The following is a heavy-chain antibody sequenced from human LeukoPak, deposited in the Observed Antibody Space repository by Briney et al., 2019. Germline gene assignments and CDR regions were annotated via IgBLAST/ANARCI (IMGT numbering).Heavy chain of an antibody. J-gene: IGHJ4*02. Sequence: SETLSLTCTVSGGSISSGDYYWSWIRQPPGKGLEWIGYIYYSGSTDYNPSLKSRVTISVVTSKNQFSLKLTAVTAADTAVYYCASRYGSGSPFDYWGQGTRVTVSS. D-gene: IGHD3-10*01. V-gene: IGHV4-30-4*01. CDR2: IYYSGST. CDR3: ASRYGSGSPFDY. CDR1: GGSISSGDYY.